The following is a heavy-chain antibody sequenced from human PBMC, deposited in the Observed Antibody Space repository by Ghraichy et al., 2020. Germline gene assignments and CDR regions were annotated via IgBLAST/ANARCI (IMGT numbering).Heavy chain of an antibody. CDR1: GFTFSSYG. V-gene: IGHV3-33*01. D-gene: IGHD2-2*02. J-gene: IGHJ6*02. Sequence: GGSLRLSCAASGFTFSSYGMHWVRQAPGKGLEWVAVIWYDGSNKYYADSVKGRFTISRDNSKNTLHLQMNSLRAEDTAVYYCARDLTIQPRYCSSTSCYTRYYYGMDVWGQGTTVTVSS. CDR2: IWYDGSNK. CDR3: ARDLTIQPRYCSSTSCYTRYYYGMDV.